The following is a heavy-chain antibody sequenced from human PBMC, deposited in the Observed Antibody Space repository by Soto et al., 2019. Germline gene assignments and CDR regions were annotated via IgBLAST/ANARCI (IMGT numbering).Heavy chain of an antibody. V-gene: IGHV4-34*01. D-gene: IGHD3-22*01. CDR2: INHSGST. J-gene: IGHJ5*02. CDR1: GGSFSGYY. CDR3: ATYGFYYDSSGYYWESWFGP. Sequence: SETLSLTCAVYGGSFSGYYWSWIRQPPGKGLEWIGEINHSGSTNYNPSLKSRVTISVDTSKNQFSLKLSSVTAADTAVYYCATYGFYYDSSGYYWESWFGPWGQGTLVTVP.